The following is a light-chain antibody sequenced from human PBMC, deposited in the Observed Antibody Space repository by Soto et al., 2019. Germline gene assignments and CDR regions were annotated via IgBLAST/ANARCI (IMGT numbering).Light chain of an antibody. J-gene: IGKJ1*01. CDR1: RTISSW. CDR2: KAS. Sequence: DIQMTQSPSTLSGSVGDRVTITCRASRTISSWLAWYQQKPGKAPKLLIYKASTLKSGVPSRFSGSGSGTEFTLTISSLQPEDFVTYYCQQLNSYPRTLGQGTKVDIK. CDR3: QQLNSYPRT. V-gene: IGKV1-5*03.